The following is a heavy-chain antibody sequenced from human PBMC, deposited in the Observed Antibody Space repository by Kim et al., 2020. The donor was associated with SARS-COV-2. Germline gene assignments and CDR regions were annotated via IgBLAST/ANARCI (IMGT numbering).Heavy chain of an antibody. Sequence: GGSLRLSCAASGFTFSSYWMHWVRQAPGKGLVWVSRINSDGSSTSYADSVKGRFTISRDNAKNTLYLQMNSLRAEDTAVYYCARGNYQLQNYYYYGMDVCGQGTTVTVSS. CDR3: ARGNYQLQNYYYYGMDV. D-gene: IGHD2-2*01. J-gene: IGHJ6*01. CDR1: GFTFSSYW. V-gene: IGHV3-74*01. CDR2: INSDGSST.